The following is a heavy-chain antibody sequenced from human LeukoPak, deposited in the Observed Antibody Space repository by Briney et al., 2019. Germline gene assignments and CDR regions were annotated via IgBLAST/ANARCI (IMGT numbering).Heavy chain of an antibody. J-gene: IGHJ1*01. CDR1: GGTFSSYA. V-gene: IGHV1-8*02. Sequence: ASVKVSCKASGGTFSSYAINWVRQATGQGLEWMGWMNPNSGNTGYAQKFQGRVTMTRNTSISTAYMELSSLRSDDTAVYYCAREGGYCSSTSCYRIRYFQHWGQGTLVTVSS. CDR3: AREGGYCSSTSCYRIRYFQH. D-gene: IGHD2-2*02. CDR2: MNPNSGNT.